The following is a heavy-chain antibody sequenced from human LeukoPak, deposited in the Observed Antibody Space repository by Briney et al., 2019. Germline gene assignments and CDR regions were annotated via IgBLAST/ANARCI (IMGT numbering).Heavy chain of an antibody. J-gene: IGHJ4*02. Sequence: GGSLGLSCVASEFTFSSHAMNWVRQAPGRGLEWVSSISGSGGSIYYADSVKGRFTISRDNSKNTLYLQMNSLRAEDTAVYYCAKARGEQNGGSNYWGQGTQVIVSS. CDR2: ISGSGGSI. CDR3: AKARGEQNGGSNY. CDR1: EFTFSSHA. V-gene: IGHV3-23*01. D-gene: IGHD2-15*01.